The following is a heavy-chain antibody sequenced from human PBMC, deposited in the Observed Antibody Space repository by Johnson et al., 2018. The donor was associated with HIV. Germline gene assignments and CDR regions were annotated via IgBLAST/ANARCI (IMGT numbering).Heavy chain of an antibody. CDR1: GFTVSSNY. V-gene: IGHV3-53*01. CDR2: IYSGGST. D-gene: IGHD3-16*01. J-gene: IGHJ3*02. CDR3: AREGDGGAFDI. Sequence: VQLVESGGGVVRPGGSLRLSCAASGFTVSSNYMSWVRQAPGKGLEWVSVIYSGGSTYYADSVKGRFTISRDNSKNTLYIQMNSLRAEDTAVYYCAREGDGGAFDIWGQGTMVTVSS.